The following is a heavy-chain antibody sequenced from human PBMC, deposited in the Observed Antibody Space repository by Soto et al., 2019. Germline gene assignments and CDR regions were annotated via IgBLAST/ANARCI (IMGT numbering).Heavy chain of an antibody. CDR1: GLTFSSYA. J-gene: IGHJ4*02. CDR2: ISYDGSNK. Sequence: PRVAVRLSCLASGLTFSSYAMHCVRQAPGKGLEWVAVISYDGSNKYYADSVKGRFTISRDNSENTLYLQMNSLRAEDTAVYYCARPPTVVVPAAAERDYWDKGTLVKVSS. D-gene: IGHD2-2*01. CDR3: ARPPTVVVPAAAERDY. V-gene: IGHV3-30-3*01.